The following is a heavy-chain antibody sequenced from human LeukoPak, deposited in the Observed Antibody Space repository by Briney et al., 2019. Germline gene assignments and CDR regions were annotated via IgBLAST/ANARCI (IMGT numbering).Heavy chain of an antibody. Sequence: GGSLRLSCAASGFAFSSYSMNWVRQAPGKGLEWVSSISSSSSYIYYADSVKGRFTISRDNAKNSLYLQRNSLRAEDTAVYYWASGNYDFWSGYYTGMSWFDPWGQGTLFTVSS. CDR2: ISSSSSYI. D-gene: IGHD3-3*01. CDR3: ASGNYDFWSGYYTGMSWFDP. V-gene: IGHV3-21*01. J-gene: IGHJ5*02. CDR1: GFAFSSYS.